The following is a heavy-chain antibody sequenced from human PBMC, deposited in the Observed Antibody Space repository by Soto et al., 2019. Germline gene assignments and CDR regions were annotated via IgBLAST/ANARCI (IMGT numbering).Heavy chain of an antibody. Sequence: QIQLVQSGSEVREPGASAKVSCKTSGYTFTNNDVCWVRQAPGQGLEWMGWISPYSGKTNYARKFRGRVAMTADTSTSTVYMELGSVTSDVTAVYYCAREGLLLLPDYWGQGTLVTVSS. CDR1: GYTFTNND. CDR3: AREGLLLLPDY. CDR2: ISPYSGKT. V-gene: IGHV1-18*01. J-gene: IGHJ4*02. D-gene: IGHD3-22*01.